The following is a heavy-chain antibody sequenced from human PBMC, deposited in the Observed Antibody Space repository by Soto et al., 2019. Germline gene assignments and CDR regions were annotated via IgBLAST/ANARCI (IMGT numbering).Heavy chain of an antibody. D-gene: IGHD2-8*01. J-gene: IGHJ6*02. CDR2: ISGSGGST. Sequence: GGSLRLSCAASGFTFSSYAMSWVRQAPGKGLEWVSAISGSGGSTYYADSVKGRFTISRDNSKNTLYLQMNSLRAEDTAVYYCAKGPGYCTNGVCYIFGDYYGMDVWGQGTTVTVSS. CDR1: GFTFSSYA. V-gene: IGHV3-23*01. CDR3: AKGPGYCTNGVCYIFGDYYGMDV.